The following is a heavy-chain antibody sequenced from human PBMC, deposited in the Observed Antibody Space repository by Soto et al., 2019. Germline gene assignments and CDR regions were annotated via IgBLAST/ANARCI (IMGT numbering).Heavy chain of an antibody. J-gene: IGHJ4*02. D-gene: IGHD6-13*01. CDR3: ARRFNGSWGEKFDY. V-gene: IGHV4-61*03. CDR1: GDSVSSASSY. CDR2: FYYSGST. Sequence: PSETLSLTCTVSGDSVSSASSYWTWIRQPPGKGLEWIGYFYYSGSTNYNPSLKSRVTISGDTSKNHFSLKLNSVTAADTAVYYCARRFNGSWGEKFDYWGQGNLVTVSS.